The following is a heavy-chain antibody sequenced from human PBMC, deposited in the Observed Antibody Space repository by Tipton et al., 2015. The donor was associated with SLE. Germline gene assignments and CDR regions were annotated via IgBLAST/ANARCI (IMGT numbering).Heavy chain of an antibody. J-gene: IGHJ4*02. CDR2: IYHSGST. CDR3: ARDLDSSGLYYFDY. D-gene: IGHD6-19*01. V-gene: IGHV4-38-2*02. CDR1: GYSISSGYY. Sequence: TLSLTCTVSGYSISSGYYWGWIRQPPGKGLEWIGRIYHSGSTYYNPSLKSRVTISVDTSKNQFSLKLSSVTAADTALYYCARDLDSSGLYYFDYWGQGTLVTVPS.